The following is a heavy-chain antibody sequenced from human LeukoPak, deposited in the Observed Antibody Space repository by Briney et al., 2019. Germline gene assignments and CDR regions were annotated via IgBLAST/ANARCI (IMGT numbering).Heavy chain of an antibody. Sequence: GASVKVSCKASGGTFSSYAISWVRQAPGQGLEWMGRIIPILGIANYAQKFQGRVTITADKSTSTAYMELGSLRSEDTAVYYCARGSGYEHGYYYGMDVWGQGTTVTVSS. J-gene: IGHJ6*02. CDR3: ARGSGYEHGYYYGMDV. CDR1: GGTFSSYA. V-gene: IGHV1-69*04. D-gene: IGHD5-12*01. CDR2: IIPILGIA.